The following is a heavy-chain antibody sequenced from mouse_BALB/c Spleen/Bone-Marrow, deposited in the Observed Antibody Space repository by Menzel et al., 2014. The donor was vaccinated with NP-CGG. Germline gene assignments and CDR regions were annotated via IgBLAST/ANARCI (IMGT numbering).Heavy chain of an antibody. CDR1: GFSLTGYG. Sequence: VKLMESGPGLVAPSQSLSITCTVSGFSLTGYGVNWVRQPPGKGLEWLGMIWGDRSTDYNSALKSRLSISKDNSKSQVFLKMNSLQTDDTARYYCARGGNYYAMDYWGQGTSVTVSS. CDR2: IWGDRST. CDR3: ARGGNYYAMDY. D-gene: IGHD2-1*01. V-gene: IGHV2-6-7*01. J-gene: IGHJ4*01.